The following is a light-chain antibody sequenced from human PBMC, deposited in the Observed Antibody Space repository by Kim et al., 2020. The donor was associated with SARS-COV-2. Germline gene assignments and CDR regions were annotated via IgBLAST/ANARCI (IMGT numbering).Light chain of an antibody. V-gene: IGLV4-69*01. CDR2: LNSDGSH. J-gene: IGLJ3*02. CDR1: SGHSSYA. Sequence: QLVLTQSPSASASLGASVKLTCTLSSGHSSYAIARHQQQPEKGPRYLMKLNSDGSHSKGDGIPDRFSGSSSGAERYLTISSLQSEDEADYYCQTWGTGIWVFGGGTQLTVL. CDR3: QTWGTGIWV.